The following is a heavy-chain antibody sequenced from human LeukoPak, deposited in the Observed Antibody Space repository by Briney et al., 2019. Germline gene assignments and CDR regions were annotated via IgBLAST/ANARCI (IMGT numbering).Heavy chain of an antibody. D-gene: IGHD1-26*01. CDR2: ISSSGSTI. Sequence: GGSLRLSCAASGFTFSSYEMNWVRQAPGKGLEWVSYISSSGSTIYYADSVKGRFTISRDNAKTSLYLQMNSLRAEDTAVYYCAREWDSGSYFGYWGQGTLVTVSS. J-gene: IGHJ4*02. V-gene: IGHV3-48*03. CDR3: AREWDSGSYFGY. CDR1: GFTFSSYE.